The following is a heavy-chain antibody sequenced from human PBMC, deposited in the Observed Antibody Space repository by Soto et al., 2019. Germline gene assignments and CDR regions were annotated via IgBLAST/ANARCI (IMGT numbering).Heavy chain of an antibody. CDR1: GFTFSSYG. J-gene: IGHJ4*02. CDR3: AKEYPPSGSGGYYYDY. V-gene: IGHV3-30*18. D-gene: IGHD3-22*01. Sequence: QVQLVESGGGVVQPGRSLRLSCAASGFTFSSYGIHWVRQAPGKGLEWVAVLSYDGRNKYYADSVKGRFTISRDNSKNTLYLQMNSLRAEETAVYYCAKEYPPSGSGGYYYDYWGQGTLVTVSS. CDR2: LSYDGRNK.